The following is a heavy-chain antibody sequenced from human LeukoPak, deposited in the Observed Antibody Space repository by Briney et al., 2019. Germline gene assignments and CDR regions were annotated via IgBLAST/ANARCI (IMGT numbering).Heavy chain of an antibody. CDR3: AREVDNSDYYHPGAFDI. D-gene: IGHD3-22*01. Sequence: SETLSLTCAVSVGSISSGGYSWNWIRQPPGKGLEWIGYIHYSGSTYYHPSLKSRVTISVETSKNQFSLKLSSVTAADTAVYYCAREVDNSDYYHPGAFDIWGQGTMVTVSS. CDR1: VGSISSGGYS. V-gene: IGHV4-30-4*07. CDR2: IHYSGST. J-gene: IGHJ3*02.